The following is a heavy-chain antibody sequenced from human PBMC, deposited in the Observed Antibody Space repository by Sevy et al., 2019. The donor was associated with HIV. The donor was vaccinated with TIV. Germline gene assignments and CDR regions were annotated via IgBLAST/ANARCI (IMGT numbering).Heavy chain of an antibody. CDR3: ARQVGQLRFFDWSPGYFDY. V-gene: IGHV4-39*01. Sequence: SETLSLTCTVSGDSISSSPYYWGWIRQSYGKGLEWIGSIYYSGSTYYNPSLKSRVPISVDTSKNQFSLKLNSVTAADTAVYYCARQVGQLRFFDWSPGYFDYWGQGILVTVSS. CDR2: IYYSGST. J-gene: IGHJ4*02. CDR1: GDSISSSPYY. D-gene: IGHD3-9*01.